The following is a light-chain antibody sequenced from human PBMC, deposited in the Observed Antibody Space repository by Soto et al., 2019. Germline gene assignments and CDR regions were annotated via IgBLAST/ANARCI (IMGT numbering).Light chain of an antibody. Sequence: QSVLTQPPSASGTPGQRVTISCSGSSSNIGSKTLSCYQQLPGTVPKLLIYNSYQRPSGVLDRFSGSKSGTSASLAIIGLQSEDEADYYCAAWDASLNGYVFGAGTKVTVL. V-gene: IGLV1-44*01. CDR3: AAWDASLNGYV. J-gene: IGLJ1*01. CDR2: NSY. CDR1: SSNIGSKT.